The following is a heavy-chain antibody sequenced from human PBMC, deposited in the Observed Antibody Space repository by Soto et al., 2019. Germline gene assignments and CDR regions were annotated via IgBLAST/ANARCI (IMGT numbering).Heavy chain of an antibody. D-gene: IGHD3-22*01. CDR3: ARLTYYYDSSGYNFDY. V-gene: IGHV2-5*02. Sequence: QITLKEAGPTLVKPTQTLTLTCTFSGFSLSTSGVGVGWIRQPPGKALEWLALIYWDDDKRYSPSLKSRLTITKDPSKNHVVLTMTNMDPVDTATYYCARLTYYYDSSGYNFDYWGQGTLVTVSS. CDR1: GFSLSTSGVG. J-gene: IGHJ4*02. CDR2: IYWDDDK.